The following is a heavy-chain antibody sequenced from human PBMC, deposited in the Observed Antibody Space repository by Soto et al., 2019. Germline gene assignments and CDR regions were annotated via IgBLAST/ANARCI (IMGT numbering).Heavy chain of an antibody. Sequence: GGSLRLSCAVSGFTFSTYWISWVRQAPGKGLEWVANINQDGSEKYYVDSVKGRFTISRDNAKNSLYLQMNSLRAEDTAVYYCASQVTMIVVAFDYWGQGALVTVSS. CDR3: ASQVTMIVVAFDY. D-gene: IGHD3-22*01. CDR2: INQDGSEK. J-gene: IGHJ4*02. CDR1: GFTFSTYW. V-gene: IGHV3-7*01.